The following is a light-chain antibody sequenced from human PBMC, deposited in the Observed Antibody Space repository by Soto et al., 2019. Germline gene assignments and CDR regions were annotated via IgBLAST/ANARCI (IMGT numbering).Light chain of an antibody. CDR3: QQYQSFSLT. CDR1: QNVRTF. Sequence: EVVLTQSPATLSLSPGERATLSCRASQNVRTFLDWYQQKPGQAPRLLIYGASNRATGIPARFSGSGSGTDFTLTISSLQPDDFATYYCQQYQSFSLTFGGGTRVEVK. V-gene: IGKV3-11*01. J-gene: IGKJ4*01. CDR2: GAS.